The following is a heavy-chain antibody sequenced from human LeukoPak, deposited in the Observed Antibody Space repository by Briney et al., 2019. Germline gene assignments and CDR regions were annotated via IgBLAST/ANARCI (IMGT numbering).Heavy chain of an antibody. V-gene: IGHV4-59*08. CDR2: ISYSGST. Sequence: SETLSLTCTVSGGSISTYYWSWIRQPPGKGLEWIGYISYSGSTDYNPSLKSRVTMSVDTSINQFSLRLSSVTAADTAVYYCARLRLRYDSNGYSTSYEAVDIWGQGTVVTVSS. D-gene: IGHD3-22*01. J-gene: IGHJ3*02. CDR3: ARLRLRYDSNGYSTSYEAVDI. CDR1: GGSISTYY.